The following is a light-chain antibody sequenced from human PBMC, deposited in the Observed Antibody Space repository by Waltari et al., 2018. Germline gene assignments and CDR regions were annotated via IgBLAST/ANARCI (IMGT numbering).Light chain of an antibody. J-gene: IGKJ2*01. CDR1: QSINSW. CDR3: QEHKGWPALYT. CDR2: KAS. Sequence: DIQMTQFPSTLSASVGDRLTITCRASQSINSWLAWYQQKPGKAPKLLIYKASSLESGVPSRFSGSGSGTEFTLTISSLQPDDFATYYCQEHKGWPALYTFGQGTKLEIK. V-gene: IGKV1-5*03.